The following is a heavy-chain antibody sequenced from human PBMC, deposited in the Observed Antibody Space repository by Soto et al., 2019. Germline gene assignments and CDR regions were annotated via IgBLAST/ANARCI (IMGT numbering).Heavy chain of an antibody. CDR2: IIPILGIA. V-gene: IGHV1-69*02. CDR3: ARAIAAACTEYYGMDV. D-gene: IGHD6-13*01. CDR1: GGTFSSYT. J-gene: IGHJ6*02. Sequence: QVQLVQSGAEVKKPGSSVKVSCKASGGTFSSYTISWVRQAPGQWLEWMGRIIPILGIANYAQKFQGRVTITAYKSTSTAYMELSSLRSEDTAVYYCARAIAAACTEYYGMDVWGQGTTVTVSS.